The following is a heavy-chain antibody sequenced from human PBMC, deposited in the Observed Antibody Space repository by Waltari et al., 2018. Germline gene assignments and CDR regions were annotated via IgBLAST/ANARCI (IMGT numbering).Heavy chain of an antibody. Sequence: QVQLQESGPGLVKPSETLSLTCTVSGGSISSYYWSWIRQPPGKGLEWIGYIYYSGTTNYNPSLKSRVTISVDTSKNQFSLKLSSVTAADTAVYYCARDGRNYDCWSGYYDAFDIWGQGTMVTVSS. D-gene: IGHD3-3*01. CDR3: ARDGRNYDCWSGYYDAFDI. CDR1: GGSISSYY. CDR2: IYYSGTT. J-gene: IGHJ3*02. V-gene: IGHV4-59*01.